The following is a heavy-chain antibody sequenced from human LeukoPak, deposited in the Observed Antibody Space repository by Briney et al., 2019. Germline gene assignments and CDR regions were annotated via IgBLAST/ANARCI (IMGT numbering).Heavy chain of an antibody. CDR2: IYHSGST. Sequence: SGTLSLTCTVSGYSISSGYYWGWIRQPPGKGLEWIGSIYHSGSTYYNPSLKSRVTISVDTSKNQFSLKLSSVTAADTAVYYCARRITIFGVVNDWGQGTLVTVSS. V-gene: IGHV4-38-2*02. D-gene: IGHD3-3*01. CDR3: ARRITIFGVVND. CDR1: GYSISSGYY. J-gene: IGHJ4*02.